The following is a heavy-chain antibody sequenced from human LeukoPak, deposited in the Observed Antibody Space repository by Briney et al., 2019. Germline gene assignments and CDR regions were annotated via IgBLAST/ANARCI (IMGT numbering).Heavy chain of an antibody. Sequence: ASVKVYCKASGYTFTSYDFNWVRQATGQRPEWMGWMSPNSGDTGYAQKFQDRVTMTRNTSISTAYMELSSLRSDDTAVYCCARGPPNWGYDYWGPGTLVTVSS. CDR2: MSPNSGDT. V-gene: IGHV1-8*01. J-gene: IGHJ4*02. CDR1: GYTFTSYD. CDR3: ARGPPNWGYDY. D-gene: IGHD7-27*01.